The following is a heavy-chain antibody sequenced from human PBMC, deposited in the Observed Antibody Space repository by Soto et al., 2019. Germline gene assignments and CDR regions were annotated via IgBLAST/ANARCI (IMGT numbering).Heavy chain of an antibody. D-gene: IGHD1-26*01. Sequence: EVHLLESGGGLLQPGGSLRLSCSASGFDFSSHTMIWVRQAPGKGLEWVASIGNSGDISNYGDSVKGRFTISRDNSKNTLYLQMSSLRAEDTALYCWARRQVGATKGKSWFDSWGQGTLVTVSS. CDR3: ARRQVGATKGKSWFDS. J-gene: IGHJ5*01. V-gene: IGHV3-23*01. CDR1: GFDFSSHT. CDR2: IGNSGDIS.